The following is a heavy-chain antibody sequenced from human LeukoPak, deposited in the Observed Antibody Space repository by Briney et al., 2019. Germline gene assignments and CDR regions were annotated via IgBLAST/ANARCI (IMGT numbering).Heavy chain of an antibody. CDR2: IYYSGST. J-gene: IGHJ4*02. CDR1: GGSISSSSYY. CDR3: QKTAYEILTGYEIDY. V-gene: IGHV4-39*01. D-gene: IGHD3-9*01. Sequence: PSETLSLTRTVSGGSISSSSYYWGWIRQPPGKGLEWIGSIYYSGSTYYNPSLKSRVTISVDTSKNQFSLKLSSVTAADTVFFFKQKTAYEILTGYEIDYWGQGTLVTVSS.